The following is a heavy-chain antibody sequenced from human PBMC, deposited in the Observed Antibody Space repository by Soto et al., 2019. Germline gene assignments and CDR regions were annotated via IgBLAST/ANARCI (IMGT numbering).Heavy chain of an antibody. J-gene: IGHJ4*02. V-gene: IGHV3-43*01. D-gene: IGHD4-17*01. CDR3: VKDMAYGGNSGPFDC. CDR2: INWDSGGT. CDR1: GFTFSGYT. Sequence: EVQLVESGGGVVQPGGSLRLSCAASGFTFSGYTMHWVRQALGKGLEWVSLINWDSGGTYYADSVRGRFTISRDNSKNSLYLQMNSLRNEDTALYYCVKDMAYGGNSGPFDCWGQGTLATVSS.